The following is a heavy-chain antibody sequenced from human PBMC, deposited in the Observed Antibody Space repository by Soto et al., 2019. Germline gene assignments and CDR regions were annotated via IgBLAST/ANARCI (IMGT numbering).Heavy chain of an antibody. CDR3: AKALSWGQCDY. CDR2: IKTDGTVT. Sequence: EVQLVESGGGLVQPGGSLRLSCAASGFTFSSYWMHWVRQDAGKGLLWVSSIKTDGTVTQYADSVKGRFTVSRDNAKNTLYLQMNSLRAEDTAVYYCAKALSWGQCDYWGQGALGTVSS. J-gene: IGHJ4*02. V-gene: IGHV3-74*03. D-gene: IGHD3-16*01. CDR1: GFTFSSYW.